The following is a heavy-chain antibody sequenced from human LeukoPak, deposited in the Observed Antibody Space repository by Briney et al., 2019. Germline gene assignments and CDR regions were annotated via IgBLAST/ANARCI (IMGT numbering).Heavy chain of an antibody. D-gene: IGHD3-16*02. CDR1: GFTFSSYE. Sequence: GGSLRLSCAASGFTFSSYEMNSVRQAPRKGLEWVSHISVSGTTIYYADSVKGRFTISRDNAKNSLYLQMNSLRAEDTAVYYCARGVWGSYRLFDYWGQGTLVTVSS. CDR2: ISVSGTTI. J-gene: IGHJ4*02. CDR3: ARGVWGSYRLFDY. V-gene: IGHV3-48*03.